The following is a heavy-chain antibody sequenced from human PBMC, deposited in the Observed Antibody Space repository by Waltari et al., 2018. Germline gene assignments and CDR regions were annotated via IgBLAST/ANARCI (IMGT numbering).Heavy chain of an antibody. D-gene: IGHD3-16*01. J-gene: IGHJ3*01. CDR1: GFTVWSQF. CDR3: ARGVPGDRFADWAFDF. CDR2: SYSEGGGA. Sequence: EVQVVESGGGLVQPGGSLRLSCAASGFTVWSQFMTWVRPAPGKGLEWVSLSYSEGGGAHYADSVKGRFTLSRDTSTNTLSLQMNSLTAADTAVYFCARGVPGDRFADWAFDFWGQGAMVTVSS. V-gene: IGHV3-66*01.